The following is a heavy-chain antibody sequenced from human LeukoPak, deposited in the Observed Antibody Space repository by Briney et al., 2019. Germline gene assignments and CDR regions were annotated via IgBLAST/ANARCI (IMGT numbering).Heavy chain of an antibody. Sequence: GGSLRLSCAASGFTFSSYGMHWVRQAPGKGLEWVAVIWYDGSNKYYADSVKGRFTISRDNSKNTLYLQMNSLRAEDTAVYYCAREFYDFWRGYRRGIYYYYGMDVWGQGTTVTVSS. CDR2: IWYDGSNK. D-gene: IGHD3-3*01. V-gene: IGHV3-33*01. J-gene: IGHJ6*02. CDR1: GFTFSSYG. CDR3: AREFYDFWRGYRRGIYYYYGMDV.